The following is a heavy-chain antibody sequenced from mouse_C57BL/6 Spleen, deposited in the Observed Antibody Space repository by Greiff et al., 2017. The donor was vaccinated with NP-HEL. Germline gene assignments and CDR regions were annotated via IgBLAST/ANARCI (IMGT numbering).Heavy chain of an antibody. V-gene: IGHV1-55*01. CDR2: IYPGSGST. D-gene: IGHD1-1*01. Sequence: QVQLQQPGAELVQPGASVKMSCKASGYTFTSYWITWVKQRPGQGLEWIGDIYPGSGSTNYNEKFKSKATLTVDTSSSTAYMQLSSLTSEDSAVYYCARSSYYGSRGFAYWGQGTLVTVSA. CDR3: ARSSYYGSRGFAY. J-gene: IGHJ3*01. CDR1: GYTFTSYW.